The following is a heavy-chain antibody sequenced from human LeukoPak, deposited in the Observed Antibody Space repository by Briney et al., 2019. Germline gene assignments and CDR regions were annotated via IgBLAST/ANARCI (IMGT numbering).Heavy chain of an antibody. CDR1: GGSISSYY. D-gene: IGHD3-3*01. V-gene: IGHV4-59*01. Sequence: SETLSLTCTVSGGSISSYYWSWIRQPPRKGLEWTGYIYYSGSTNYNPSLKSRVTISVDTSKNQFSLKLSSVTAADTAVYYCARSYDFWSGYDAFDIWGQGTMVTVSS. CDR2: IYYSGST. CDR3: ARSYDFWSGYDAFDI. J-gene: IGHJ3*02.